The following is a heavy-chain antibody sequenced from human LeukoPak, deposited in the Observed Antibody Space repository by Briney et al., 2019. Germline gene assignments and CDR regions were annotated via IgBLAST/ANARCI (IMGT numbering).Heavy chain of an antibody. D-gene: IGHD7-27*01. CDR1: GFTFSNAW. J-gene: IGHJ4*02. CDR3: TTDLTGDIFDY. CDR2: IKSKTDGGTT. Sequence: GGSLRLSCAAPGFTFSNAWMSWVRQAPGKGLEWVGRIKSKTDGGTTDYAAPVKGRFTISRDDSKNTLYLQMNSLKTEDTAVYYCTTDLTGDIFDYWGQGTLVTVSS. V-gene: IGHV3-15*01.